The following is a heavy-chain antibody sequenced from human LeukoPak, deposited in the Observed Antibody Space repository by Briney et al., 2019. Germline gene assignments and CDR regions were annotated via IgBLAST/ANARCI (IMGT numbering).Heavy chain of an antibody. CDR2: IYYSGSA. J-gene: IGHJ6*03. CDR3: ARMPDIVVVPAAIDYYYYMDV. V-gene: IGHV4-59*01. D-gene: IGHD2-2*01. CDR1: GGSISSYY. Sequence: SETLSLTCTVSGGSISSYYWSWIRQPPGKGLEWIGYIYYSGSANYNPSLKSRVTISVDTSKNQFSLKLSSVTAADTAVYYCARMPDIVVVPAAIDYYYYMDVWGKGTTVTVSS.